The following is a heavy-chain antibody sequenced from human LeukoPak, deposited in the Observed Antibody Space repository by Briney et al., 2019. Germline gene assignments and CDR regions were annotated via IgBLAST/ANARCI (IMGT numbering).Heavy chain of an antibody. CDR3: AREWDRQWLGGLFDY. V-gene: IGHV6-1*01. CDR2: TYYRSKWYN. J-gene: IGHJ4*02. CDR1: GDSVSSNSAA. Sequence: SQTPSLTCAISGDSVSSNSAAWNWIRQSPSRGLEWLGRTYYRSKWYNDYAVSVKSRITINPDTSKNQFSLQLNSVTPEDTAVYYCAREWDRQWLGGLFDYWGQGTLVTVSS. D-gene: IGHD6-19*01.